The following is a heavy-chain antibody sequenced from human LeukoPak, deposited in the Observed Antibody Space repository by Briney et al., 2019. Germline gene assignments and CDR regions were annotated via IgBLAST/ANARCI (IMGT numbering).Heavy chain of an antibody. CDR2: IYHSGST. V-gene: IGHV4-4*02. Sequence: PSETLSLTCAVSGGSISSSNWWSWVRPPPGKGLEWIGEIYHSGSTNYNPSLKSRVTISVDKSKNQFSLKLSSVTAADTAVYYCAGKDYFGSGSYFYWGQGSLVTVSS. J-gene: IGHJ4*02. CDR3: AGKDYFGSGSYFY. D-gene: IGHD3-10*01. CDR1: GGSISSSNW.